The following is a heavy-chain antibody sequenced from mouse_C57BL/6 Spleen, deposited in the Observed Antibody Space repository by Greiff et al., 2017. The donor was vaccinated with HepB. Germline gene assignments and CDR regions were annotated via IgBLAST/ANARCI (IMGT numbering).Heavy chain of an antibody. Sequence: EVQLQQSGPELVKPGASVKIPCKASGYTFTDYNMDWVKQSHGKSLEWIGDINPNNGGTIYNQKFKGKATLTVDKSSSTAYMELRSLTSEDTAVYYCARFYCGSRYFDVWGTGTTVTVSS. J-gene: IGHJ1*03. CDR2: INPNNGGT. CDR3: ARFYCGSRYFDV. D-gene: IGHD1-1*01. V-gene: IGHV1-18*01. CDR1: GYTFTDYN.